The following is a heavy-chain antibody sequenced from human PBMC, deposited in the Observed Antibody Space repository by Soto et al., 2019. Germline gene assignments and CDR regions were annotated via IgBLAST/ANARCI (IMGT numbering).Heavy chain of an antibody. CDR2: IYSGGST. D-gene: IGHD4-17*01. V-gene: IGHV3-66*01. J-gene: IGHJ4*02. Sequence: PGGSLRLSCAASGFTVSSNYMSWVRQAPGKGLEWASVIYSGGSTYYADSVKGRFTISRDNSKNTLYLQMNSLSAEDTAVYYCASRTSGDYPYFDYWGQGTLVTVSS. CDR3: ASRTSGDYPYFDY. CDR1: GFTVSSNY.